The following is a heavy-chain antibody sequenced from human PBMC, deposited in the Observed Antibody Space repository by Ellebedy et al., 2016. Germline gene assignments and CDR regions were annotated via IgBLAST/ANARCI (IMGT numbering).Heavy chain of an antibody. D-gene: IGHD5-18*01. V-gene: IGHV1-69*13. CDR3: ARDRGGYSYH. CDR2: IIPMFGTT. Sequence: ASVKVSCKASGGTFSSYAINWVRQTPGQGLEWMGGIIPMFGTTNYAQKFQGRVTITADESTNTAYMELSSLRSEDTAVYYCARDRGGYSYHWGQGTLVTVSS. J-gene: IGHJ5*02. CDR1: GGTFSSYA.